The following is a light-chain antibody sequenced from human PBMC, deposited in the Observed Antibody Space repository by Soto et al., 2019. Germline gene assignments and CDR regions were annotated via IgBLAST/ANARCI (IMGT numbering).Light chain of an antibody. CDR1: SSDVGMYNL. V-gene: IGLV2-23*01. Sequence: QSVLTQPASVSGSPGQSITISCTGTSSDVGMYNLVSWYQQHPGKAPKLMIYEGIKRPSGVSNRFSGSKSGNTASLTISGLQAKDEADYYCCAYAGSSTWVFGGGTKVTVL. J-gene: IGLJ3*02. CDR2: EGI. CDR3: CAYAGSSTWV.